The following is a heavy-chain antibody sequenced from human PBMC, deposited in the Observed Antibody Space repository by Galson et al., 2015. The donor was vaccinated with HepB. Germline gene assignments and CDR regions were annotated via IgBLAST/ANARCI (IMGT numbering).Heavy chain of an antibody. CDR3: ARAKEGRGYFDY. CDR2: AYHSGGT. V-gene: IGHV4-4*02. CDR1: GDSISNDRW. D-gene: IGHD3-10*01. Sequence: ETLSLTCAVSGDSISNDRWWSWVRQPPGEGLEWIGEAYHSGGTNYRPPLKSRVTISVDKSKNQFSLKLTSVTAADTAVYYCARAKEGRGYFDYWGQGTLVTVSS. J-gene: IGHJ4*02.